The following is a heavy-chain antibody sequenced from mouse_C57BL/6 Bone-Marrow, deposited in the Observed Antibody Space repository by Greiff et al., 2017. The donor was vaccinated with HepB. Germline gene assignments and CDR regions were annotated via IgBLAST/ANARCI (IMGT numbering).Heavy chain of an antibody. CDR2: IYPGSGST. CDR3: NYYGSSGYWYFDV. Sequence: QVHVKQPGAELVKPGASVKMSCKASGYTFTSYWITWVKQRPGQGLEWIGDIYPGSGSTNYNEKFKSKATLTVDTSSSTAYMQLSSLTSEDSAVYYCNYYGSSGYWYFDVWGTGTTVTVSS. V-gene: IGHV1-55*01. CDR1: GYTFTSYW. D-gene: IGHD1-1*01. J-gene: IGHJ1*03.